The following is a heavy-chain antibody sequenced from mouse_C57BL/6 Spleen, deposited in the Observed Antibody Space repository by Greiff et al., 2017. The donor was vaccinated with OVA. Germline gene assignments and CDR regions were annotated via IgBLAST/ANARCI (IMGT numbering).Heavy chain of an antibody. CDR2: ISSGSSTI. CDR1: GFTFSDYG. Sequence: EVQVVESGGGLVKPGGSLKLSCAASGFTFSDYGMHWVRQAPETGLEWVAYISSGSSTIYYADTVKGRFTISRDNAKNTLFLQMTSLRSEDTAMYYCARDTVVSYYFDYWGQGTTLTVSS. D-gene: IGHD1-1*01. CDR3: ARDTVVSYYFDY. V-gene: IGHV5-17*01. J-gene: IGHJ2*01.